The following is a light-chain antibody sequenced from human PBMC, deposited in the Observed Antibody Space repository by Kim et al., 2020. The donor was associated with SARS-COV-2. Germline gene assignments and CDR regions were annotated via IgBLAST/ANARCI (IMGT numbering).Light chain of an antibody. CDR1: HDINNY. J-gene: IGKJ1*01. Sequence: PYVGDRVTITCQASHDINNYLNWYQQKPGEAPKLLIYDASNLGTGVPSRFSGTGSETNFTFTISSLQAADIATYYCQQYEHLPPTFGQGTTVDIK. CDR3: QQYEHLPPT. CDR2: DAS. V-gene: IGKV1-33*01.